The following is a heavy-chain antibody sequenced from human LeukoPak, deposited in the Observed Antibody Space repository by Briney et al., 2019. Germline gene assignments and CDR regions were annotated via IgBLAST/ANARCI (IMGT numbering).Heavy chain of an antibody. CDR2: ISYDGSNK. V-gene: IGHV3-30*18. Sequence: GRSLRLSCAASGFTFSSYGMHWVHQAPGKGLEWVAVISYDGSNKYYADSVKGRFTISRDNSKNTLYLQMNSLRAEDTAVYYCAKCGVIVATTNWFDPWGQGTLVTVSS. D-gene: IGHD5-12*01. J-gene: IGHJ5*02. CDR3: AKCGVIVATTNWFDP. CDR1: GFTFSSYG.